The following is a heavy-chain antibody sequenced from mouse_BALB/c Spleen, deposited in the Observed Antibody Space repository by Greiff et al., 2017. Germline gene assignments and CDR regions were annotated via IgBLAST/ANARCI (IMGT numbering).Heavy chain of an antibody. V-gene: IGHV5-4*02. CDR1: GFTFSDYY. D-gene: IGHD2-2*01. CDR3: ARVYYGYDYYAMDY. J-gene: IGHJ4*01. Sequence: EVQLVESGGGLVKPGGSLKLSCAASGFTFSDYYMYWVRQTPEKRLEWVATISDGGSYTYYPDSVKGRFTISRDNAKNNLYLQMSSLKSEDTAMYYCARVYYGYDYYAMDYWGQGTSVTVSS. CDR2: ISDGGSYT.